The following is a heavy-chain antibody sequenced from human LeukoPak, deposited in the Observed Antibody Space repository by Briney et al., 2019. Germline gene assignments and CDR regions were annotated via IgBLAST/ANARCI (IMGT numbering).Heavy chain of an antibody. Sequence: GGSLRLSCAASGYTFSSNWMSCVRQAPGKGLEWVANIKQDGSEKYYVDSVKGRFTISRDNAKNSLYLQMNSLRAEDTAVYYCARDFRVATAPFDYWGQGTLVTVSS. CDR3: ARDFRVATAPFDY. J-gene: IGHJ4*02. CDR2: IKQDGSEK. V-gene: IGHV3-7*05. D-gene: IGHD5-18*01. CDR1: GYTFSSNW.